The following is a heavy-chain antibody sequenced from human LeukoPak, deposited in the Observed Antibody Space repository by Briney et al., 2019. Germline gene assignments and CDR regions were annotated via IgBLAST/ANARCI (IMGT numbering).Heavy chain of an antibody. D-gene: IGHD3-3*01. CDR3: SRGVFGVPGLVES. V-gene: IGHV4-39*01. CDR2: IYYSGSS. CDR1: GCSISSSSYY. Sequence: SETLSLTCTVSGCSISSSSYYWGWIRQPPGKGLEWIGSIYYSGSSYYNPSLKSRVTISVDTSKNQFSLKLSSVTAADTAVYYCSRGVFGVPGLVESWGQGTLVTVSS. J-gene: IGHJ4*02.